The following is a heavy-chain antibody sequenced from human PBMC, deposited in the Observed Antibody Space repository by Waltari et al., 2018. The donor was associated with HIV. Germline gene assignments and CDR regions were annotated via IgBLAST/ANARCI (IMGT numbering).Heavy chain of an antibody. CDR1: GFTFSSYW. J-gene: IGHJ6*02. CDR2: KKEDGIEK. D-gene: IGHD3-3*01. Sequence: EVQLVESGGGLVQPGGSLRLSCAASGFTFSSYWMNWVRQAPGKGLEWVANKKEDGIEKDHADSQKGRITISRHNAQNSVYLEMSRLSVEEAGVYYCAGGIVLSRGVTVPLAMDVWGQGTTVTVSS. CDR3: AGGIVLSRGVTVPLAMDV. V-gene: IGHV3-7*01.